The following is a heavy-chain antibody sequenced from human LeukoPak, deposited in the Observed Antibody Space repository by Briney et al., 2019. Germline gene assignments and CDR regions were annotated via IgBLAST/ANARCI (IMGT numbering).Heavy chain of an antibody. J-gene: IGHJ4*02. Sequence: SETLSLTCAVYGGSLSGYYWSWIRQPPGKGLEWIGEINHSGSTNYNPSLKSRVTISVDTSKNQFSLKLSSVTAADTAVYYCAGYCSSTSCYRGTFDYWGQGTLVTVSS. CDR2: INHSGST. CDR1: GGSLSGYY. CDR3: AGYCSSTSCYRGTFDY. D-gene: IGHD2-2*02. V-gene: IGHV4-34*01.